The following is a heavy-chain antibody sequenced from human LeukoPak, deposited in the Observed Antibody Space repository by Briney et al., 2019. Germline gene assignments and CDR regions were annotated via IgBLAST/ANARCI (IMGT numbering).Heavy chain of an antibody. V-gene: IGHV1-18*01. CDR3: ARDHKLWQQLPPLPRYYYYGMDV. J-gene: IGHJ6*02. D-gene: IGHD6-13*01. Sequence: ASVKVSCKASGYTFTSYGISWVRQAPGQGLEWMGWISAYNGNTNYAQKLQGRVTMTTDTSTSTAYMELRSLRSDDTAVYYCARDHKLWQQLPPLPRYYYYGMDVWGQGTTVTVSS. CDR1: GYTFTSYG. CDR2: ISAYNGNT.